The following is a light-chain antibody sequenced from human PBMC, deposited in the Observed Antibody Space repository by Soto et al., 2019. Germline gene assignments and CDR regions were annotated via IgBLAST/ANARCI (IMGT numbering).Light chain of an antibody. CDR2: EVN. J-gene: IGLJ2*01. CDR1: SSDVGGYVY. V-gene: IGLV2-8*01. CDR3: SSYAGSNKMV. Sequence: QSVLTQPASASGSPGQSVTMSCAGTSSDVGGYVYVSWFQQHPGKAPQLIIFEVNKRPSGVPDRFSGSRSGNTASLTVSGLQIEDEADYYCSSYAGSNKMVFGGGTKLTVL.